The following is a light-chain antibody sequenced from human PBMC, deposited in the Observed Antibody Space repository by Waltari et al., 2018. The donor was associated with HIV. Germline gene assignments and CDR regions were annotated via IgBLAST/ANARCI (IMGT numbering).Light chain of an antibody. CDR3: QQSYSTPCT. V-gene: IGKV1-39*01. CDR2: AAS. CDR1: QSISSY. J-gene: IGKJ3*01. Sequence: DIQMTPSPSSLSASVGDRVTITCRASQSISSYLNWYQQKPGKAPKLLIYAASSLQSGVPSRFSGSGSGTEFTLTISSLQPEECATYYCQQSYSTPCTFGPGTKVDIK.